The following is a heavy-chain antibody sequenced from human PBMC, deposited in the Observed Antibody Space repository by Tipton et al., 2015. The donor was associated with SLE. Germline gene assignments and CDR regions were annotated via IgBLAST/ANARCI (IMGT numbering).Heavy chain of an antibody. CDR3: AKGTGGFDS. J-gene: IGHJ4*02. V-gene: IGHV3-23*01. Sequence: SLRLSCAAAGFTFSSYAMNWVRQAPGKGLEWVSGISSSGGSTYHADSVKGRFTISRDNSKKTLFLQMNSLRAEDTAVYYCAKGTGGFDSWGQGPQVSVSS. D-gene: IGHD1-14*01. CDR1: GFTFSSYA. CDR2: ISSSGGST.